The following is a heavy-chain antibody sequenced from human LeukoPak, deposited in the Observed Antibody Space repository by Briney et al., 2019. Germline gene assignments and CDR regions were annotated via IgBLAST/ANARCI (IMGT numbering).Heavy chain of an antibody. Sequence: SETLSLTCTVSGYSISSGYYWGWIRQPPGKGLEWIGSIYHSGSTYYNPSLKSRVTISVDTSKNQFSLKLSSVTAADTAVYYCARDSSGYDSANFDYWGQGTLVTVSS. D-gene: IGHD3-22*01. J-gene: IGHJ4*02. CDR3: ARDSSGYDSANFDY. CDR2: IYHSGST. CDR1: GYSISSGYY. V-gene: IGHV4-38-2*02.